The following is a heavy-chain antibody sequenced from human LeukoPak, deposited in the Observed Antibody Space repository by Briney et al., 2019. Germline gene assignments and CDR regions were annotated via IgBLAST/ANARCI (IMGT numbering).Heavy chain of an antibody. CDR1: GGTFSSYA. J-gene: IGHJ2*01. Sequence: SVKVSCKASGGTFSSYAISWVRQAPGQGLEWMGGIIPIFGTANYAQKFQGRLTITADESTSTAYMELSSLRSEDTAVYYCAREVNDYGGVAQSQWYFDLWGRGTLVTVSS. CDR3: AREVNDYGGVAQSQWYFDL. CDR2: IIPIFGTA. V-gene: IGHV1-69*13. D-gene: IGHD4-23*01.